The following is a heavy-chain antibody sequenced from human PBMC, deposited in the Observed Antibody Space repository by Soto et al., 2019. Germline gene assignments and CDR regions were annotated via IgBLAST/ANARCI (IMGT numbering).Heavy chain of an antibody. J-gene: IGHJ6*02. Sequence: EVQLLESGGGLVQPGGSLRLSCAASGFTFSSYAMSWLRQAPGKGLEWVSAISGSGGSTYYADSVKGRFTISRDNSKNTLYLQMNSLRAEDTAVYYCAKDQDDSYYYYGMDVWGQGTTVTVSS. CDR2: ISGSGGST. CDR3: AKDQDDSYYYYGMDV. D-gene: IGHD3-3*01. V-gene: IGHV3-23*01. CDR1: GFTFSSYA.